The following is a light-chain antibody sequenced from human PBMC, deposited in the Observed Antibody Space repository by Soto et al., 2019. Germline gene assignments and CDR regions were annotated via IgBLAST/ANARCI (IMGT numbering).Light chain of an antibody. CDR3: QKYGYSPWT. V-gene: IGKV1-39*02. Sequence: DIQMTQSPSSLSASVGDRVTITCRASQSISRYLNWYQQKPGKAPNLLIYVASSLQSEVPSRFSGSASGTDFTLTVSRLEPEDFAVYYCQKYGYSPWTFGQVTKVDIK. CDR1: QSISRY. J-gene: IGKJ1*01. CDR2: VAS.